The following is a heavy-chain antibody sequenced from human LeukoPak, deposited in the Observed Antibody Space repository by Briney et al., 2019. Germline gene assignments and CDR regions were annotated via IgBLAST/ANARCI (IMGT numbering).Heavy chain of an antibody. Sequence: GESLKISCKGSGYSFTSYWIGWVRQMPGKGLECMGIIYPGDSDTRYSPSFQGQVTISADKSISTAYLQWSSLKASATAMYYCARANYDFWSAFAHWGQGTLVTVSS. V-gene: IGHV5-51*01. D-gene: IGHD3-3*01. J-gene: IGHJ4*02. CDR1: GYSFTSYW. CDR3: ARANYDFWSAFAH. CDR2: IYPGDSDT.